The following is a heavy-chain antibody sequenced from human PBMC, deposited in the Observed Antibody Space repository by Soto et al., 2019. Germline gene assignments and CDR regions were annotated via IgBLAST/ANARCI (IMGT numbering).Heavy chain of an antibody. J-gene: IGHJ4*02. CDR2: ISGSGGST. CDR3: AKSLSVGATTPFDY. D-gene: IGHD1-26*01. V-gene: IGHV3-23*01. CDR1: GFTFSSYG. Sequence: EVPLLESGGGLVQPGGSLRLSCAASGFTFSSYGMSWVRQAPGKGLEWVSAISGSGGSTYYADSVKGRFTISRDNSQNTLYLQMNSLRAEDTAVYYCAKSLSVGATTPFDYWGQGTLVTVSS.